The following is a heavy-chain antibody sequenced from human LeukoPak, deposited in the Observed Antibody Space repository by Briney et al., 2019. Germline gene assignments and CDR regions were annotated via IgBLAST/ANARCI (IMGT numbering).Heavy chain of an antibody. Sequence: ASVKVSCKVSGYTFTDYYMHWVQQAPGKGLDWMGLVDPEDGETIYAEKFQGRVTITADTSTDTAYMELSSLRSEDTAVYYCATDSGAARPYYYYYYMDVWGKGTTVTVSS. CDR1: GYTFTDYY. J-gene: IGHJ6*03. CDR3: ATDSGAARPYYYYYYMDV. CDR2: VDPEDGET. V-gene: IGHV1-69-2*01. D-gene: IGHD6-6*01.